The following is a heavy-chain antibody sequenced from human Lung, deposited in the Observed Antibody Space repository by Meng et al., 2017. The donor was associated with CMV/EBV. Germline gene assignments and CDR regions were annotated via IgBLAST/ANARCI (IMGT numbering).Heavy chain of an antibody. CDR3: ARDVSPRSSVYFAIYYFYALDV. CDR2: ISNGGAYI. CDR1: GFMFSDYS. J-gene: IGHJ6*02. Sequence: GGSLRLSCAASGFMFSDYSMNWVRQAPGKGLEWVSSISNGGAYIYYADSVKGRFTISRDNAQNSLYLQMNSLRAEDTAVYYCARDVSPRSSVYFAIYYFYALDVWGQGNXVTVAS. V-gene: IGHV3-21*01. D-gene: IGHD5/OR15-5a*01.